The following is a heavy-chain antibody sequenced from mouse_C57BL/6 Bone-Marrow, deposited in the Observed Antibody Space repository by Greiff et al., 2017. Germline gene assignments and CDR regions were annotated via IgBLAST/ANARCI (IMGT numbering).Heavy chain of an antibody. J-gene: IGHJ2*01. V-gene: IGHV1-82*01. CDR3: ASYYGSSYYFDY. CDR1: GYAFSSSW. Sequence: QVQLQQSGPELVKPGASVKISCKASGYAFSSSWMNWVKQRPGKGLEWIGRIYPGDGDTNYNGKFKGKATLTADKSSRTAYMQLSSLTSEDSAVYFCASYYGSSYYFDYWGQGTTLTVSS. CDR2: IYPGDGDT. D-gene: IGHD1-1*01.